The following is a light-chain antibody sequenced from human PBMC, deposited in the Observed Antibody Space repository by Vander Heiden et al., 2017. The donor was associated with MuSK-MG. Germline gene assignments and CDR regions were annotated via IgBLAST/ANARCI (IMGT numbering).Light chain of an antibody. Sequence: EIVLTQSPATLSLSPGERATLSCRASQSVSSYLAWYQQKPGQAPRLLIYDASNRANGIPDRFSGSGSGTDFTLTISSLEPEDFAVYYWQQRSNLRTFGQGTQLEIK. V-gene: IGKV3-11*01. CDR3: QQRSNLRT. CDR1: QSVSSY. J-gene: IGKJ5*01. CDR2: DAS.